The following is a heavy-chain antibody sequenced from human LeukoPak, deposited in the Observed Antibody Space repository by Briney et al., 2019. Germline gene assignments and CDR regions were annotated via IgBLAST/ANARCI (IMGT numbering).Heavy chain of an antibody. V-gene: IGHV4-61*08. CDR1: GASISSGAYS. J-gene: IGHJ4*02. CDR3: AGSSGLTGFDY. D-gene: IGHD6-19*01. CDR2: IYYSEGT. Sequence: ASETLSLTCAVSGASISSGAYSWSWIRQPPGKGLGWIGYIYYSEGTNYNPSLKSRVTISVDTSKNQFSLKLSSVTAADTAVYYCAGSSGLTGFDYWGQGTLVT.